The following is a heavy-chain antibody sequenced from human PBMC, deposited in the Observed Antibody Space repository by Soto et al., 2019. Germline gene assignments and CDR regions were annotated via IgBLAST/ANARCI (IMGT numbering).Heavy chain of an antibody. V-gene: IGHV3-30-3*01. CDR3: AREHIVATWGGVDFDY. J-gene: IGHJ4*02. CDR1: GFTFSSYA. D-gene: IGHD5-12*01. CDR2: ISYDGSNK. Sequence: QVQLVESGGGVVQPGRSLRLSCAASGFTFSSYAMHWVRQAPGKGLEWVAVISYDGSNKYYADSVKGRFTISRDNSKNTLYLQMNSLRAEDTAVYYCAREHIVATWGGVDFDYWGQGTLVTVSS.